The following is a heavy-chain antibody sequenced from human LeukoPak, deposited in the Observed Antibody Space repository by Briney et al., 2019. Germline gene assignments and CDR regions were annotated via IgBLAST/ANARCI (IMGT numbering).Heavy chain of an antibody. D-gene: IGHD3-10*01. Sequence: ASVKVSCKASGYTFTSYDINWVRQATGQGLEWMGWMNPNSGNTGYAQKFQGRVTMTRNTSISTAYMELSSLRSEDTAVYYCARGRREVRGVEYYFDYWGQGTLVTVSS. V-gene: IGHV1-8*01. CDR2: MNPNSGNT. J-gene: IGHJ4*02. CDR3: ARGRREVRGVEYYFDY. CDR1: GYTFTSYD.